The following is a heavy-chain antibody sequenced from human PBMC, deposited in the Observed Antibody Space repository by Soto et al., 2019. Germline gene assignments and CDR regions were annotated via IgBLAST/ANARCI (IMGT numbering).Heavy chain of an antibody. CDR3: AKDLPFSSSSLSAG. CDR1: GFTFSSHA. J-gene: IGHJ4*02. CDR2: ISGSGGST. Sequence: GVPMRLSCAASGFTFSSHAMSWVRKAPGKGLEWVSAISGSGGSTYYADSVKGRFTISRDNSKNTLYLQMNSLRAEDTAVYYYAKDLPFSSSSLSAGWGQGTLVTVSS. D-gene: IGHD6-13*01. V-gene: IGHV3-23*01.